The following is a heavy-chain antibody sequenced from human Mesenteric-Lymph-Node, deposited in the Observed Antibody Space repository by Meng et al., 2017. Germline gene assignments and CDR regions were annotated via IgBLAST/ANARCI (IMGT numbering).Heavy chain of an antibody. CDR2: IPHRGSS. J-gene: IGHJ1*01. D-gene: IGHD3-10*01. V-gene: IGHV4-4*02. CDR3: LRGSGGSV. Sequence: QLQLGGCGPALARPSATLSLACAVSADSITNQSWWGWVRQPPGKWLEWIGKIPHRGSSAYNPSLKSRVSMSRDKSKNQFSLKLTSVTAADTAVYHCLRGSGGSVWGQGTLVTVSS. CDR1: ADSITNQSW.